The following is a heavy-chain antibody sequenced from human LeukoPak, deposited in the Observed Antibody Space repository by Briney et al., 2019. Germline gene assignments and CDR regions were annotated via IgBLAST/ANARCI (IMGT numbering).Heavy chain of an antibody. Sequence: LSLTCTVSGGSISTYYWSWIRQAPGKGLEWVSYISSSGSTIYYADSVKGRFTISRDNAKNSLYLQMNSLRAEDTAVYYCARDYDILTGYRTYFDYWGQGTLVTVSS. CDR3: ARDYDILTGYRTYFDY. J-gene: IGHJ4*02. CDR2: ISSSGSTI. V-gene: IGHV3-11*01. CDR1: GGSISTYY. D-gene: IGHD3-9*01.